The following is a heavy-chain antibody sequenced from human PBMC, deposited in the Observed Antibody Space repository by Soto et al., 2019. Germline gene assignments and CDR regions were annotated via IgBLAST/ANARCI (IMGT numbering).Heavy chain of an antibody. CDR1: GFSLSTSGVA. J-gene: IGHJ5*02. CDR3: AHRPPERGLATFDP. CDR2: IYWDDDK. Sequence: QITLKESGPTLVKPTQTLTLTCTFSGFSLSTSGVAVGWIRQPPGKALEWLALIYWDDDKRYSPSLKSRLTITKDTSKNQVVLTTTNMAPVDTATYYCAHRPPERGLATFDPWGQGTLVTVSS. D-gene: IGHD1-1*01. V-gene: IGHV2-5*02.